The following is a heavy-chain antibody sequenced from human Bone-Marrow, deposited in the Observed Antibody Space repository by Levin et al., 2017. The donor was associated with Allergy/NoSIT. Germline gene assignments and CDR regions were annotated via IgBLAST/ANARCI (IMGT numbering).Heavy chain of an antibody. CDR2: MNTNSGNT. Sequence: GESLKISCKASGYTFTSYDINWVRQATGQGLEWMGWMNTNSGNTGFAQKFQGRVTMTRNTSISTAYMELSSLRSEDTAVYYCARDRGGIVVAMGNWGQGTLVTVSS. CDR1: GYTFTSYD. V-gene: IGHV1-8*01. J-gene: IGHJ4*02. D-gene: IGHD6-19*01. CDR3: ARDRGGIVVAMGN.